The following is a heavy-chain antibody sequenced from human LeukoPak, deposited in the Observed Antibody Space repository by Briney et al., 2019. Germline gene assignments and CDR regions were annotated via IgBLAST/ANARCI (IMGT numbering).Heavy chain of an antibody. CDR1: GYSFTSYW. D-gene: IGHD6-13*01. CDR3: ARRVSSSRGPIDY. Sequence: HGESLKISCKGSGYSFTSYWIGWVRQTPGKGLEWMGIIYPSDSDTRYSPSFQGQVTISADKSISTAYLQWTSLRASDTAMYYCARRVSSSRGPIDYWGQGTLVTVSS. CDR2: IYPSDSDT. V-gene: IGHV5-51*01. J-gene: IGHJ4*02.